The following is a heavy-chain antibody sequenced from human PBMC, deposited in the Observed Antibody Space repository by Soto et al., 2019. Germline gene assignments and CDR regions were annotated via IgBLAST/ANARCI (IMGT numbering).Heavy chain of an antibody. V-gene: IGHV1-18*01. J-gene: IGHJ6*02. D-gene: IGHD3-10*01. CDR1: GYTFSSYG. CDR2: ISDYNGNT. Sequence: QVQLVQSGVEVKKAGASVKVSCKASGYTFSSYGISWARQAPGQGLEWMGWISDYNGNTHYAQKFQGRFIMPTDTSRRPAYMELRGLRSDDTAVYFCAGEGYYSGSGTYSPPRYYGMDVWGQGTTVTVSS. CDR3: AGEGYYSGSGTYSPPRYYGMDV.